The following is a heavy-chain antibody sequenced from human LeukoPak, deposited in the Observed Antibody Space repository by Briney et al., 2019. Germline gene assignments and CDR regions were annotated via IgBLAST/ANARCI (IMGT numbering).Heavy chain of an antibody. CDR3: ARDHNYAFDN. J-gene: IGHJ4*02. CDR2: FGISSGNT. D-gene: IGHD1-1*01. V-gene: IGHV3-48*04. CDR1: GFPFSDYS. Sequence: GGSLRLSCTASGFPFSDYSMNWVRQAPGEGLEWISYFGISSGNTKYADSVKGLFTISADNARNSLYLQMNSRRVEDTAVYYCARDHNYAFDNWGQGTLVSVSS.